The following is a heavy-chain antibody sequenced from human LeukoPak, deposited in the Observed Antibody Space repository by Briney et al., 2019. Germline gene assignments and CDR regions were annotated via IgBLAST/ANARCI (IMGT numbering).Heavy chain of an antibody. CDR2: INPNSGGT. Sequence: ASVKVSCKASGSTFTDYYMHWVRQAPGQGLEWMGWINPNSGGTKYAQKFQDRVTMTRDTSISTAYLELSSLRSDDTAVYYCARDAYCSSSSCYGWFDPWGQGTQVTVSS. CDR3: ARDAYCSSSSCYGWFDP. D-gene: IGHD2-2*01. V-gene: IGHV1-2*02. J-gene: IGHJ5*02. CDR1: GSTFTDYY.